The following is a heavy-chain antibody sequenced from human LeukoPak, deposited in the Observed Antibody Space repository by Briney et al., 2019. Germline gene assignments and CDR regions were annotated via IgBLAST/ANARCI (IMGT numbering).Heavy chain of an antibody. CDR3: ARGIAVAGTFDY. Sequence: GASVTVSCKASGYTLTSYGISWVRQAPGQGREWMGGISDYNGNTNYAQRLQGRVTMPTDTSTSTAYMELRSLRSDDTAVYRCARGIAVAGTFDYWGRGTLVSVSS. CDR2: ISDYNGNT. J-gene: IGHJ4*02. CDR1: GYTLTSYG. V-gene: IGHV1-18*01. D-gene: IGHD6-19*01.